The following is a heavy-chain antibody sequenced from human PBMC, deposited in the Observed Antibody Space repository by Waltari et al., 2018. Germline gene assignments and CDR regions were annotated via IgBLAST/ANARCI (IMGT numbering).Heavy chain of an antibody. CDR1: GFTFSSYS. Sequence: EVQLVESGGGLVQPGGSLRLSCAASGFTFSSYSMNWVRQAPGKGLEWCSDMSSSSTIYYADAVKGRFTISRDNAKNSLFLQMNSLRAEDTAVYYCTRDLYGSGGDYFDPWGQGTLVTVSS. V-gene: IGHV3-48*04. CDR2: MSSSSTI. J-gene: IGHJ4*02. CDR3: TRDLYGSGGDYFDP. D-gene: IGHD6-19*01.